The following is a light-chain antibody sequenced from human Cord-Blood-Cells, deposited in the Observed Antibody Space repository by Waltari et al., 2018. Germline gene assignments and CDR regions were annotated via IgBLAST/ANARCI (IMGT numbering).Light chain of an antibody. Sequence: AIRMTQSPSSFSASTGDRVTITCRASQGISSYLAWYQQKPGKAPKLLIYAASTLQSGVPSRFSGSGSGTDFTLTISSLQPEDFATYYCLQDYNYPRFGGGTKVEIK. CDR3: LQDYNYPR. CDR1: QGISSY. V-gene: IGKV1-8*01. CDR2: AAS. J-gene: IGKJ4*01.